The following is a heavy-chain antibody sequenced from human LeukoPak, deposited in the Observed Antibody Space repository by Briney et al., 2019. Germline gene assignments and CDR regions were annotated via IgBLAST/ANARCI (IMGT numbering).Heavy chain of an antibody. CDR1: GGSISSSSYY. CDR2: IYYSGST. CDR3: ARHSLNYDILTERGRDYFDY. V-gene: IGHV4-39*01. J-gene: IGHJ4*02. Sequence: SETLSLTCTVSGGSISSSSYYWGWIRQPPGKGLEWIGSIYYSGSTYYNPSLKSRVTISVDTSKNQFSLKLSSVTAADTAVYYCARHSLNYDILTERGRDYFDYWGQGTLVTVSS. D-gene: IGHD3-9*01.